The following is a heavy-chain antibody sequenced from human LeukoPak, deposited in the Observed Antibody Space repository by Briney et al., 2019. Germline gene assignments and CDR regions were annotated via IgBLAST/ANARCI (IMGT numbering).Heavy chain of an antibody. V-gene: IGHV5-51*01. CDR3: AKTSGYYIDAFDI. CDR2: ISPGDSET. Sequence: GESLKISCKGSGYSFTTYWIGWVRQMPGKGLEWMGIISPGDSETRYSPSIQGQVTISADKSINTAYLQWSSLKASDTAMYYCAKTSGYYIDAFDIWGQGTMVTVSS. D-gene: IGHD3-22*01. J-gene: IGHJ3*02. CDR1: GYSFTTYW.